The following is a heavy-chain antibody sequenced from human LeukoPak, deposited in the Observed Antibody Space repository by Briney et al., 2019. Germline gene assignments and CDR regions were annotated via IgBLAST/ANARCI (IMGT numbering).Heavy chain of an antibody. CDR1: GGSFSGYY. CDR2: INHSGST. D-gene: IGHD2-2*03. J-gene: IGHJ4*02. CDR3: ARVDIVVVPAAIDY. V-gene: IGHV4-34*01. Sequence: SETLSLTCAVYGGSFSGYYWSWIRQPPGRGLEWIGEINHSGSTNYNPSLESRVTISVDTSKNQFSLKLSSVTAADTAVYYCARVDIVVVPAAIDYWGQGTLVTVSS.